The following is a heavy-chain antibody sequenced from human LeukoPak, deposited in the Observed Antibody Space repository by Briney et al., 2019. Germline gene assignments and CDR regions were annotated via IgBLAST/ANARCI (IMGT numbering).Heavy chain of an antibody. CDR3: ARFTYSGSNRSAFDS. D-gene: IGHD1-26*01. CDR2: IYHSGSP. V-gene: IGHV4-4*02. J-gene: IGHJ4*02. Sequence: SGTLSLTCVVSGDSITTSCWWNWVRQSPGKGLEWIGEIYHSGSPNYNPSLKSRVTMSVDKSKNEFSLSLCSVTAADTAIYYCARFTYSGSNRSAFDSWGQGTRVTVSS. CDR1: GDSITTSCW.